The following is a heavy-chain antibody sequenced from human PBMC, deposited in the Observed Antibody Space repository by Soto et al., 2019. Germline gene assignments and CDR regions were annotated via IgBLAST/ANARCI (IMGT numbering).Heavy chain of an antibody. CDR1: VYTLTELS. V-gene: IGHV1-24*01. J-gene: IGHJ4*02. D-gene: IGHD2-21*02. CDR2: FDPEDGET. Sequence: GASVKVCCKVSVYTLTELSRHWVRQAKGKGLEWMGGFDPEDGETIYAQKFQGRVTMTEDTSTDTAYMELSSLRSEDTAVYYCATETVVVTAIAFSYWGQGTLVTVSS. CDR3: ATETVVVTAIAFSY.